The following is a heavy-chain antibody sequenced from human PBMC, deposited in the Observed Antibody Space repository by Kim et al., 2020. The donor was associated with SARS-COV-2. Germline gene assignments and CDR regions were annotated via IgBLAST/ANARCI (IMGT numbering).Heavy chain of an antibody. CDR2: IRNRGGDT. D-gene: IGHD2-2*02. CDR3: ARKFSDTYTSFFFGP. J-gene: IGHJ5*02. V-gene: IGHV3-23*01. Sequence: GGSLRLSCVASGFTFSDYGMSWVRQAPGKGLEWVSSIRNRGGDTYYADSVRGRFTISRDNSHNTLYLQMNSLRAEDTALYYCARKFSDTYTSFFFGPWGQGAVVTVSS. CDR1: GFTFSDYG.